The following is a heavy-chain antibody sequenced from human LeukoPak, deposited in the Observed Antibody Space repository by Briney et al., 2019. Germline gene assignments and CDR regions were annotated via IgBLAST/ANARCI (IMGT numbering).Heavy chain of an antibody. D-gene: IGHD3-10*01. CDR1: GFTFSSYW. J-gene: IGHJ5*02. Sequence: GGSLRLSCAASGFTFSSYWMSWVRQAPGKGLEWVSGINWNGGSTSYADSVKGRFTIFRDNAKNSLHLQMNSLRAEDTALYYCAKDSLGGFGDNVGSWGQGTLVTVSS. CDR2: INWNGGST. CDR3: AKDSLGGFGDNVGS. V-gene: IGHV3-20*04.